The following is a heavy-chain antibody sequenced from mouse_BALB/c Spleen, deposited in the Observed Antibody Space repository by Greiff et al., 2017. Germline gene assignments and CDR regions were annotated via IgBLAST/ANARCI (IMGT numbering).Heavy chain of an antibody. V-gene: IGHV1-54*03. J-gene: IGHJ4*01. CDR1: GYAFTNYL. Sequence: QVQLQQSGAELVRPGTSVKVSCKASGYAFTNYLIEWVKQRPGQGLEWIGVINPGSGGTNYNEKFKGKATLTADKSSSTAYMQLSSLTSDDSAVYFCSIYYDYKGAMDYWGQGTSVTVSS. CDR2: INPGSGGT. CDR3: SIYYDYKGAMDY. D-gene: IGHD2-4*01.